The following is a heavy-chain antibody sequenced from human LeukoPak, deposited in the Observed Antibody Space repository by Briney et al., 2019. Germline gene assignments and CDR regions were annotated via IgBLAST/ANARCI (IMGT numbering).Heavy chain of an antibody. CDR3: ARGVCSSTSCYPGYYYGMDV. V-gene: IGHV4-34*01. CDR2: INHSGST. J-gene: IGHJ6*02. CDR1: GGSFSGYY. Sequence: SETLSLTCAVYGGSFSGYYWSWIRQPPGKGLEWIGEINHSGSTNYNPSLKSRVTISVDTSKNQFSLKLSSVTAADTAVYYCARGVCSSTSCYPGYYYGMDVWGQGTTVAVSS. D-gene: IGHD2-2*01.